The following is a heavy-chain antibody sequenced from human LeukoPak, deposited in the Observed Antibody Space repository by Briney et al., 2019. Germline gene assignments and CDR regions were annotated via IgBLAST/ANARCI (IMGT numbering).Heavy chain of an antibody. CDR2: IYTSGST. Sequence: ASETLSLTCTVSGGSISSYYWSWIRQPAGKGLEWIGRIYTSGSTNYNPSLKSRVTMSVDTSKNQFSLKLSSVTAADTAVYYCARDRVYGDRDYFDYWGQGTLVTVSS. J-gene: IGHJ4*02. V-gene: IGHV4-4*07. D-gene: IGHD4-17*01. CDR1: GGSISSYY. CDR3: ARDRVYGDRDYFDY.